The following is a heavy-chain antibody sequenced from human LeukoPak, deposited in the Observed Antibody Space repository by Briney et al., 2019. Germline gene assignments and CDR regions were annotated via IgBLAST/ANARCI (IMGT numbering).Heavy chain of an antibody. D-gene: IGHD6-19*01. J-gene: IGHJ4*02. Sequence: ASVNVSCKASGYTFTGYYMHWVRQAPGQGLEWMGWINPNSGGTNYAQKFQGWVTMTRDTSISTAYMELSRLRSDDTAVYYCARGGLIAVAGTGGDYWGQGTLVTVSS. V-gene: IGHV1-2*04. CDR3: ARGGLIAVAGTGGDY. CDR2: INPNSGGT. CDR1: GYTFTGYY.